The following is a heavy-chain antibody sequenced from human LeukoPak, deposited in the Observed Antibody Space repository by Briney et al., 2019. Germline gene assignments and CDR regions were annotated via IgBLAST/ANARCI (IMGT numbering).Heavy chain of an antibody. CDR2: IYHSGST. V-gene: IGHV4-4*02. CDR1: GGSISSSNW. J-gene: IGHJ3*02. D-gene: IGHD3-3*01. CDR3: ARDEEWYDAFDI. Sequence: PSETLSLTCGVSGGSISSSNWWSWVRQPPGKGLEWIGEIYHSGSTNYNPSLKSRVTISVDKPKNQFSLKLSSVTAADTAVYYCARDEEWYDAFDIWGQGTMVTVSS.